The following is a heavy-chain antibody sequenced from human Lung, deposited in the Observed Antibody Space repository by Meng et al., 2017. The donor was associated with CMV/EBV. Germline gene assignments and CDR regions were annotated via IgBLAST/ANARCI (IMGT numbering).Heavy chain of an antibody. D-gene: IGHD6-6*01. CDR1: GFSLTAHD. CDR3: AKGQGCCRSSVVDY. CDR2: ISGRGDRT. J-gene: IGHJ4*02. Sequence: GGSLRLSCTASGFSLTAHDMSWVRQAPGKGLEWVSTISGRGDRTYMADSVKGRFTISRDNSKNTVYLQMNSLRVDDTAVYYCAKGQGCCRSSVVDYWGQGTLVXVSS. V-gene: IGHV3-23*01.